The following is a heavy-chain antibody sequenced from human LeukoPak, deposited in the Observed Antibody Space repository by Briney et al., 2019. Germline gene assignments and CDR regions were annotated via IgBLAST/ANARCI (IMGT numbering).Heavy chain of an antibody. CDR1: GYTFTSYG. CDR3: ASYPRYSSSPPFDY. J-gene: IGHJ4*02. D-gene: IGHD6-6*01. V-gene: IGHV1-18*01. CDR2: ISAYNGNT. Sequence: ASVKVSCKASGYTFTSYGISWVRQAPGQGLEWMGWISAYNGNTNYAQKLQGRVTMTTDTSTSIAYMELRSLRSDDTAVYYCASYPRYSSSPPFDYWGQGTLVTVSS.